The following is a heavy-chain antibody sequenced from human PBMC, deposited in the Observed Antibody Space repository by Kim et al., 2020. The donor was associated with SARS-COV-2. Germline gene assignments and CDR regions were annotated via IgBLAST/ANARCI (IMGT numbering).Heavy chain of an antibody. CDR1: GFTFSSYG. J-gene: IGHJ3*01. CDR2: ISYDGSNK. CDR3: AKDGYCSSTSCPRGSAF. Sequence: GGSLRLSCAASGFTFSSYGMHWVRQAPGKGLEWVAVISYDGSNKYYADSVKGRFTISRDNSKNTLYLQMNSLRAEDTAVYYCAKDGYCSSTSCPRGSAF. V-gene: IGHV3-30*18. D-gene: IGHD2-2*03.